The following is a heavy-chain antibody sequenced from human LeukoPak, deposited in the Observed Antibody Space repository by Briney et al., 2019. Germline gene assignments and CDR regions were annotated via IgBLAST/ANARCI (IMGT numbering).Heavy chain of an antibody. D-gene: IGHD2-15*01. CDR1: GFTFSTYA. J-gene: IGHJ4*02. CDR3: AKAGIVAVVTATYYFDY. V-gene: IGHV3-23*01. Sequence: GGSLRLSCAASGFTFSTYAMTWVRQAPGKGLEWVSGISGSGGSTYYADSVKGRFTISRDNSKNTLYLQVNSLRAEDTAVYYCAKAGIVAVVTATYYFDYWGQGTLVTVSS. CDR2: ISGSGGST.